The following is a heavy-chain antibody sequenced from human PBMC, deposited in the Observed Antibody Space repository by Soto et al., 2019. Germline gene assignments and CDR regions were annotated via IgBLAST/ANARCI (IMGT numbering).Heavy chain of an antibody. CDR2: ISSSSSYI. J-gene: IGHJ4*02. D-gene: IGHD6-13*01. CDR1: GFTFSSYS. CDR3: ARDATGYSSSWYRDY. Sequence: PGGSLRLSCAASGFTFSSYSMNWVRQAPGKGLEWVSSISSSSSYIYYADSVKGRFTISRDNAKNSLYLQMNSLRAEDTAVYYCARDATGYSSSWYRDYWGQGTLVTVSS. V-gene: IGHV3-21*01.